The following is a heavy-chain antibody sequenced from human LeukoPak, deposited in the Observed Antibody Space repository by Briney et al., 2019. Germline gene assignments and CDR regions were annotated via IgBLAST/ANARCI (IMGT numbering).Heavy chain of an antibody. J-gene: IGHJ3*02. CDR2: IYTSGST. V-gene: IGHV4-4*07. CDR1: GGSISRYY. CDR3: ARGVSVRSITMIVVGAFDI. D-gene: IGHD3-22*01. Sequence: PSETLSLTRTVSGGSISRYYWSWIRQPAGKGLEWIGRIYTSGSTNYNPSLKSRVTMSVDTSQNQFSLKLSSVTAADTAVYYCARGVSVRSITMIVVGAFDIWGQGTMVTVSS.